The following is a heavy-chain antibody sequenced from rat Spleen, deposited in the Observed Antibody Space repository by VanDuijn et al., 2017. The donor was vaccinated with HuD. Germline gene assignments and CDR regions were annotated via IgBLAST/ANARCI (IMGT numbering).Heavy chain of an antibody. V-gene: IGHV2S63*01. CDR2: IWTGGSP. D-gene: IGHD1-2*01. J-gene: IGHJ2*01. Sequence: VQLKESGPGLVQPSQTLSLTCTVSGFSLTDYSVHWVRQPPGKGLEWMGVIWTGGSPEYNSALKSRLSISRDTSKSQVFLKMNSLQTEDTATYYCARVGYSSYVRYFDYWGQGVMVTVSS. CDR3: ARVGYSSYVRYFDY. CDR1: GFSLTDYS.